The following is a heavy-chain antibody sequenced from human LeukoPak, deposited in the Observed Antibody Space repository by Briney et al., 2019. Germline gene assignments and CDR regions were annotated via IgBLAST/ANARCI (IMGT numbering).Heavy chain of an antibody. CDR2: ISYDGSNK. V-gene: IGHV3-30*04. D-gene: IGHD4-11*01. CDR1: GFTFSSYA. CDR3: ARFHVTVNFDY. Sequence: PGGSLRLSCAASGFTFSSYAMHWVRQAPGKGLEWVAVISYDGSNKYYADSVKGRFTISRDNSKNTLYLQMNSLRAEDTAVYYCARFHVTVNFDYWGQGTLVTVSS. J-gene: IGHJ4*02.